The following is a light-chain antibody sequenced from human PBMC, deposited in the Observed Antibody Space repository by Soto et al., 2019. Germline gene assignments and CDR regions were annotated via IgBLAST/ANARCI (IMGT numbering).Light chain of an antibody. CDR1: QSVSSY. Sequence: EIVVTQSPATLALSPGDRATLSCRASQSVSSYLAWYQQKPGQAPRLLIYDASNRATGIPARFSGSGSGTDFTLTISSLQPEDFAVYYCQQRSNWPLTFGGGTKVDIK. CDR2: DAS. J-gene: IGKJ4*01. CDR3: QQRSNWPLT. V-gene: IGKV3-11*01.